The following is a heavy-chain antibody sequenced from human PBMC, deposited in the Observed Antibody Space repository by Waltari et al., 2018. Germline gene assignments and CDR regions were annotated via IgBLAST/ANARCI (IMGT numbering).Heavy chain of an antibody. Sequence: QLQLQESGPGLVKPSETLSLTCTVSGGSISSSSYYWGWIRQPPGKGLEWIGSIYYSGSTYYNPSLKSRVTISVDTSKNQFSLKLSSVTAADTAVYYCARSLAAASPSDAFYIWGQGTMVTVSS. CDR2: IYYSGST. CDR1: GGSISSSSYY. D-gene: IGHD6-13*01. CDR3: ARSLAAASPSDAFYI. V-gene: IGHV4-39*01. J-gene: IGHJ3*02.